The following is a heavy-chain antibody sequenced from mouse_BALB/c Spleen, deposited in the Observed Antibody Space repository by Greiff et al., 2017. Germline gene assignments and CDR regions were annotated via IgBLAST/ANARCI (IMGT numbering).Heavy chain of an antibody. CDR1: GFSLTSYG. V-gene: IGHV2-9*02. CDR2: IWAGGST. D-gene: IGHD2-3*01. J-gene: IGHJ3*01. Sequence: QVQLKQSGPGLVAPSQSLSITCTVSGFSLTSYGVHWVRQPPGKGLEWLGVIWAGGSTNYNSALMSRLSISKDNSKSQVFLKMNSLQTDDTAMYYCARDGGYYEGFRFAYWGQGTLVTVSA. CDR3: ARDGGYYEGFRFAY.